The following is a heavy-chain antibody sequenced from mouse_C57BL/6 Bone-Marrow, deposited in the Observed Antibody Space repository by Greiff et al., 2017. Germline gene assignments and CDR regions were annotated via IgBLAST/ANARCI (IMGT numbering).Heavy chain of an antibody. CDR3: AKGEIYYDYDPFYYYAMDY. CDR2: IWGDGST. CDR1: GFSLTSYG. D-gene: IGHD2-4*01. V-gene: IGHV2-3*01. J-gene: IGHJ4*01. Sequence: QVQLKESGPGLVAPSQSLSITCTVSGFSLTSYGVSWVRQPPGKGLEWLGVIWGDGSTNYHSALIYRLSISKANSKSLVFLKLNSLQTDDTATYYCAKGEIYYDYDPFYYYAMDYWGQGTSVTVSS.